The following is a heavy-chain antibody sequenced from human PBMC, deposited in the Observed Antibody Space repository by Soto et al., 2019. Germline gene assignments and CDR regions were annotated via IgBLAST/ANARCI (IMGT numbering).Heavy chain of an antibody. V-gene: IGHV3-30*18. J-gene: IGHJ4*02. CDR3: AKAMATGSDDDY. D-gene: IGHD5-12*01. Sequence: QVQLVASGGGVVQPGRSLRRSCAASGFTFSSYGMHWVRQAPDKGLEWVAVISYDGSNKYYADSVKGRFTISRDNSKNTLYLQMNSLRAEDTAVYYCAKAMATGSDDDYWGQGTLVTVSS. CDR2: ISYDGSNK. CDR1: GFTFSSYG.